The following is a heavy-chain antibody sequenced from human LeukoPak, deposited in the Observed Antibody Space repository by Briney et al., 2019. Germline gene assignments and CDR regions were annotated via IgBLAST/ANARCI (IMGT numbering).Heavy chain of an antibody. J-gene: IGHJ4*02. CDR2: MNNDGRVI. D-gene: IGHD3-16*01. V-gene: IGHV3-74*01. CDR3: ERDFEATGFWALDY. Sequence: GGSLRLSCTVPGFNFNNYWMHWVRQAPGKGLVWVSRMNNDGRVISYADSVNGRFTISRDNAKITLYLQMNRLRAEDTAVYDCERDFEATGFWALDYWGQGTLVTASS. CDR1: GFNFNNYW.